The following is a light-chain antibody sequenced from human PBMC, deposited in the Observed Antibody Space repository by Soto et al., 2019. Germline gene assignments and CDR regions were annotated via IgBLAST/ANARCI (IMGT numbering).Light chain of an antibody. V-gene: IGLV2-14*03. J-gene: IGLJ1*01. CDR3: SSFTANKAYV. CDR1: RNDIGAYIF. Sequence: QSALTQPASVSGSPGQSITISCTGTRNDIGAYIFVSWYQQHPGKAPKLIIYDVSRRPSGVSYRFSGSKSGNTASLTVSGLQAADEADYLCSSFTANKAYVFGTVTKVTVL. CDR2: DVS.